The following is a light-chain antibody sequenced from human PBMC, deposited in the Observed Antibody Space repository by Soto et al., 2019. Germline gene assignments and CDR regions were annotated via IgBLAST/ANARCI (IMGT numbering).Light chain of an antibody. V-gene: IGKV1-5*01. J-gene: IGKJ2*01. Sequence: DSQMTQSPSTLSASVGDRVTITCRASQSISSWLAWYQQQPGKAPKLLIYDASRLESGVPSRFCGSGSGTEFTLTISSLQPDDFATYYCQQYNSYPYTFGQGTKLEIK. CDR3: QQYNSYPYT. CDR2: DAS. CDR1: QSISSW.